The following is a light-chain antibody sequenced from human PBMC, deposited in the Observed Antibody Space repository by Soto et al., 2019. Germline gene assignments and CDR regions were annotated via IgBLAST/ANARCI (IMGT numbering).Light chain of an antibody. CDR2: DND. J-gene: IGLJ2*01. V-gene: IGLV1-51*01. CDR3: GTWDSSLSDAVV. CDR1: SSNSGRNY. Sequence: QSVLTQPPSVSAAPGQKVTISCSGTSSNSGRNYVAWYQQLPGTAPKLLIYDNDKRPSGIPDRFSGSKSGTSATLGITGLQPGDEADYYCGTWDSSLSDAVVFGEGTKLTVL.